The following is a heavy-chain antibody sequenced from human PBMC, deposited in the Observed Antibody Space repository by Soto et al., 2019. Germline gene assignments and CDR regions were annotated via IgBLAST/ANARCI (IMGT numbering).Heavy chain of an antibody. CDR1: GFTFSSYA. J-gene: IGHJ4*02. V-gene: IGHV3-23*01. CDR2: ISGSDGST. Sequence: PGGSLRLSCAASGFTFSSYAMSWVRQAPGKGLEWVSAISGSDGSTFYADSVKGRFTISRDDSKNTLYLQLNSLRAEDTAVYHCAKGPGMDLECDGWGKGSLV. D-gene: IGHD3-3*01. CDR3: AKGPGMDLECDG.